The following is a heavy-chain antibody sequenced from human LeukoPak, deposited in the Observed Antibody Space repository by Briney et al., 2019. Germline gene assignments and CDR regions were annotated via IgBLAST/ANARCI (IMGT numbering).Heavy chain of an antibody. J-gene: IGHJ4*02. CDR3: ARSGRTVSGRGVTLFDY. D-gene: IGHD3-10*01. CDR2: IYSGGST. V-gene: IGHV3-53*01. Sequence: GGSLRLSCAASGFTVSSNHMSWVRQAPGKGLEWVSVIYSGGSTYNANSVRGRFTISRDNSRNTLYLQMNSLRVEDTAVYYCARSGRTVSGRGVTLFDYWGQGTLVTVSS. CDR1: GFTVSSNH.